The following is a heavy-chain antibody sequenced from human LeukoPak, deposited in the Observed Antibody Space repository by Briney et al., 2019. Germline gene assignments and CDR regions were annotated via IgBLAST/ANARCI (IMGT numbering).Heavy chain of an antibody. CDR3: ARVNTGITRRDFKYYFDY. CDR1: GYTFTSYG. J-gene: IGHJ4*02. D-gene: IGHD1-14*01. V-gene: IGHV1-18*04. Sequence: VASVKVSCKASGYTFTSYGISWVRQAPGQGLEWMGWISAYNGNTNYAQKFQGRVTMTTDTSTSTAYMELRSLRSDDTAVYYCARVNTGITRRDFKYYFDYWGQGTLVTVSS. CDR2: ISAYNGNT.